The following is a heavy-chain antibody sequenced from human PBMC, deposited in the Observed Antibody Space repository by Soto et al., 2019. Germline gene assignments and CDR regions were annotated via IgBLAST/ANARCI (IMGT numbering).Heavy chain of an antibody. CDR2: IYSGGST. J-gene: IGHJ4*02. Sequence: EVQLVESGGGLVQPGGSLRLSCAASGFTVSSNYMSWVRQAPGKGLEWVSVIYSGGSTYYADSVKGRFTISRDNSKNTLYLQMTSLRAEDTAVYYCARNYDFWSGYYTGLDYWGQGTLVTVSS. CDR3: ARNYDFWSGYYTGLDY. D-gene: IGHD3-3*01. CDR1: GFTVSSNY. V-gene: IGHV3-66*01.